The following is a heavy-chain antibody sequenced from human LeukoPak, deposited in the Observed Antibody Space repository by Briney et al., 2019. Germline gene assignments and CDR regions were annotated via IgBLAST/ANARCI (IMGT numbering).Heavy chain of an antibody. CDR1: GFMFHDYA. J-gene: IGHJ4*02. CDR3: ARESESSGWYDY. Sequence: GGSLRLSCAAPGFMFHDYAIHWVRQAPGRGLEWVSLISGDGGSTFYADSVKGRFTISRDNSKNSLYLQMNSLRSDDTALYYCARESESSGWYDYWGQGTLVTVSS. CDR2: ISGDGGST. D-gene: IGHD6-19*01. V-gene: IGHV3-43*02.